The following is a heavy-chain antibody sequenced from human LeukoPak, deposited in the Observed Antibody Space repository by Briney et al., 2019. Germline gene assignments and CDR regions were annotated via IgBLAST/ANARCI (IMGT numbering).Heavy chain of an antibody. CDR3: ARVGSLSRGRNWFDP. CDR1: GGSISSYF. Sequence: PSETLSLTCTVSGGSISSYFCSWIRQPAGKGLEWIGRIDTSGSTNYNPSLKSRVTMPVDTSKNQFSLKLSSVTAADTAVYYCARVGSLSRGRNWFDPWGQGTLVTVSS. J-gene: IGHJ5*02. D-gene: IGHD6-13*01. V-gene: IGHV4-4*07. CDR2: IDTSGST.